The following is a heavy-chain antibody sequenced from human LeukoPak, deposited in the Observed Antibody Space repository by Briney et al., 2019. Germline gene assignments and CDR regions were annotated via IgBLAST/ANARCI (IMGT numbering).Heavy chain of an antibody. CDR1: GYTLTELS. Sequence: ASVKVSCKVSGYTLTELSMHWVRQAPGKGLEWVGGFDPEDGETIYAQKFQGRVTMTEDTSTDTAYMELSSLRSEDTAVYYCATDGAAGGPGAFDIWGQGTMVTVSS. D-gene: IGHD6-13*01. CDR3: ATDGAAGGPGAFDI. J-gene: IGHJ3*02. CDR2: FDPEDGET. V-gene: IGHV1-24*01.